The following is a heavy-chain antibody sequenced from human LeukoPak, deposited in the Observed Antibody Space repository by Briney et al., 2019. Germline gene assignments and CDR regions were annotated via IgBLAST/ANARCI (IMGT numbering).Heavy chain of an antibody. CDR3: ARLRNGWFFDD. Sequence: ASVKVSCKDSVYRFTGCHRHWVRQAPGQGLEWMGWINPNSGVTNYAQKVQDRVTMTTDTSTSTAYMELRSLRSDDTALYYCARLRNGWFFDDWRQGTVVTVSS. J-gene: IGHJ4*02. D-gene: IGHD6-19*01. V-gene: IGHV1-2*02. CDR1: VYRFTGCH. CDR2: INPNSGVT.